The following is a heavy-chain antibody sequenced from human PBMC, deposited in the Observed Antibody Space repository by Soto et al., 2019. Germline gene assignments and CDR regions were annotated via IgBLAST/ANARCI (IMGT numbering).Heavy chain of an antibody. CDR1: GGSLSGGCYC. J-gene: IGHJ4*02. D-gene: IGHD5-12*01. CDR2: IYYSGST. V-gene: IGHV4-31*03. Sequence: SETLSVTCTVAGGSLSGGCYCWSWHSQHPGKGLEWIGYIYYSGSTYYNPSLKSRVTISVDTSKNQFSLKLSSVTAADTAVYYCARASRWLPKEIIFGYYFDYWGQGTLVTVSS. CDR3: ARASRWLPKEIIFGYYFDY.